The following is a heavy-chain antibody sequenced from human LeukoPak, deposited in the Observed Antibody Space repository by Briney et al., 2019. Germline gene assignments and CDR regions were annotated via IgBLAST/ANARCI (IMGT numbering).Heavy chain of an antibody. Sequence: ASVKVSCKASGYTFTGYYMHWVRQAPGQGLEWMGWINPNSGGTNYAQKFQGRVTMTRDTSISTAYVELSRLRSDDTAVYYCARDPSMIGELFDYWGQGTLVTVSS. V-gene: IGHV1-2*02. CDR2: INPNSGGT. CDR3: ARDPSMIGELFDY. CDR1: GYTFTGYY. D-gene: IGHD3-10*02. J-gene: IGHJ4*02.